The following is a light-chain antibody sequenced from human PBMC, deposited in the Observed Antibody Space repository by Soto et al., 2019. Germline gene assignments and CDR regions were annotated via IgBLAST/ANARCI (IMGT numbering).Light chain of an antibody. CDR1: SSDVGTYDF. Sequence: QSVLTQPRSVSGSPGQSVTISCTGTSSDVGTYDFVSWYQQHPGKAPRLMIFDVSERPSGVPDRFSGSKSGNTASLTTSGLQAEDEADYYCCLYAVTFYVFGTGTKGTVL. V-gene: IGLV2-11*01. CDR2: DVS. J-gene: IGLJ1*01. CDR3: CLYAVTFYV.